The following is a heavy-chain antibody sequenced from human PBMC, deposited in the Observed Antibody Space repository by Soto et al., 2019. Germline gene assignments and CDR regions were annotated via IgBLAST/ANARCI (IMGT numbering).Heavy chain of an antibody. D-gene: IGHD3-10*01. Sequence: QVHLVQSGAEVKKPGASVKVSCKGSGYAFTTYGITWVRQAPGQGLEWMGWISAHNGNTNYAQKLQGRVTVTRDTSTSTAYMELRSLRSDDTAVYYCARGRYGEYWGQGARVTVSS. V-gene: IGHV1-18*01. CDR2: ISAHNGNT. J-gene: IGHJ4*02. CDR3: ARGRYGEY. CDR1: GYAFTTYG.